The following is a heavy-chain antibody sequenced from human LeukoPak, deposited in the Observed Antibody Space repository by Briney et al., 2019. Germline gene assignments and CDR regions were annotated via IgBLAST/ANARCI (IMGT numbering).Heavy chain of an antibody. CDR1: GGSINSHY. CDR3: ASRPADTTWYEVFDY. Sequence: SGTLSLTCSVSGGSINSHYWSWIRQPPGKRLEWIGYIFNTGNTNYNPSLASRVTMSVDTSRAQFFLRLSPVTAADTAIYYCASRPADTTWYEVFDYWSQGTLVTVSS. CDR2: IFNTGNT. J-gene: IGHJ4*02. D-gene: IGHD6-13*01. V-gene: IGHV4-59*11.